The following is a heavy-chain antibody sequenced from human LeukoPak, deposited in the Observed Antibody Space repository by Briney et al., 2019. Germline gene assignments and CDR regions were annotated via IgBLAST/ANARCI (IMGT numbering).Heavy chain of an antibody. D-gene: IGHD4-17*01. CDR3: ARSFGDYDYYYYMDV. CDR1: GGSISSYY. V-gene: IGHV4-4*07. J-gene: IGHJ6*03. Sequence: PSETLSLTCTVSGGSISSYYWSWIRQPAGKGLEWIGRIYTSGSTNYNPSLKSRVTMSVDTSKNQFSLKLSSVTAADTAVYYCARSFGDYDYYYYMDVWGKGTTVTVSS. CDR2: IYTSGST.